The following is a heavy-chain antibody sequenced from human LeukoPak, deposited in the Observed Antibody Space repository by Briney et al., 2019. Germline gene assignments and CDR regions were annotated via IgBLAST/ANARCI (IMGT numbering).Heavy chain of an antibody. Sequence: GRSLRLSCAASGFTFSSYAMHWVRQAPGKGLEWVAVISYDGSSEDYADSVKGRFSISRDNSKNTLYLHMNNLRAEDTAVYYCARSRCSDGVCYGLDNWGQGNLVTVSS. J-gene: IGHJ4*02. V-gene: IGHV3-30*04. CDR2: ISYDGSSE. CDR1: GFTFSSYA. D-gene: IGHD2-15*01. CDR3: ARSRCSDGVCYGLDN.